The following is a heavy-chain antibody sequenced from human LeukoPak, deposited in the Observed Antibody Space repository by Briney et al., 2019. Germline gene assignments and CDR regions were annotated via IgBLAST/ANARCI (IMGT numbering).Heavy chain of an antibody. J-gene: IGHJ4*02. Sequence: SETLSLTCTVSGGSISSYYWSWIRQHPGKGLEWIGYIYYSGSTYYNPSLKSRVTISVDTSKNQFSLKLSSVTAADTAVYYCARETGYCSSTSCSKYFDYWGQGTLVTVSS. CDR3: ARETGYCSSTSCSKYFDY. V-gene: IGHV4-59*06. CDR1: GGSISSYY. CDR2: IYYSGST. D-gene: IGHD2-2*01.